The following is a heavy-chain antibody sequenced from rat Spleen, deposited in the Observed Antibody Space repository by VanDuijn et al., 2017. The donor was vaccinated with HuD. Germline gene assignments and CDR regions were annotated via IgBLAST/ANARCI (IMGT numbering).Heavy chain of an antibody. V-gene: IGHV2-13*01. D-gene: IGHD1-11*01. J-gene: IGHJ2*01. CDR1: GFSLPNYG. Sequence: QVQLKESGPGPVQPSQTLSLTCTVSGFSLPNYGVTWVRQPPGKGLEWMGGIWGDGSTNYKSALKSRLSISRDTSKTQVFLKMNSLQTEDTAIYFCTRAGYGGYTAWGQGVMVTVSS. CDR2: IWGDGST. CDR3: TRAGYGGYTA.